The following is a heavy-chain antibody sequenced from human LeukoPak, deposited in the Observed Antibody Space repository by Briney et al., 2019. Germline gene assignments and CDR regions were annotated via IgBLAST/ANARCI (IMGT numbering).Heavy chain of an antibody. CDR3: ARVRLFTMVRGVMSHFDY. Sequence: GASVKVSCKAFGYTFTSNYMHWVRQAPGQGPEWMGVISPSGGSTTYAQKLQGRVTMTTDTSTSTAYMEMRSLRSDDTAVYYCARVRLFTMVRGVMSHFDYWGQGTLVTVSS. J-gene: IGHJ4*02. CDR2: ISPSGGST. D-gene: IGHD3-10*01. V-gene: IGHV1-46*01. CDR1: GYTFTSNY.